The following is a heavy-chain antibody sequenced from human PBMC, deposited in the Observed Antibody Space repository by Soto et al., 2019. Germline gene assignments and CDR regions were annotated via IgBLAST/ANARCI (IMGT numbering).Heavy chain of an antibody. J-gene: IGHJ3*02. V-gene: IGHV4-39*01. D-gene: IGHD3-9*01. CDR2: IYYSGST. Sequence: SETLSLTCTVSGGSISSSSYYWGWIRQPPGKGLEWIGSIYYSGSTYYNPSLKSRVTISVDTSKNQFSLKLSSVTAADTAVYYCASGLRYFDWLLWWGAFDIWGQGTMVTVSS. CDR3: ASGLRYFDWLLWWGAFDI. CDR1: GGSISSSSYY.